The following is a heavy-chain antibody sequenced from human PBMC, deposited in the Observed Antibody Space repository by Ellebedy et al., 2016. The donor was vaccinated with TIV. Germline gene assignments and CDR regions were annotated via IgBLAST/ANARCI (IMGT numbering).Heavy chain of an antibody. J-gene: IGHJ4*02. V-gene: IGHV3-9*01. Sequence: PGGSLRLSCAASGFTFSPYAMSWVRQAPGKGLEWVSGISWNSGSIGYADSVKGRFTISRDNAKNSLYLQMNSLRAEDTALYYCAKGGSFLDYWGQGTLVTVSS. CDR1: GFTFSPYA. D-gene: IGHD1-26*01. CDR2: ISWNSGSI. CDR3: AKGGSFLDY.